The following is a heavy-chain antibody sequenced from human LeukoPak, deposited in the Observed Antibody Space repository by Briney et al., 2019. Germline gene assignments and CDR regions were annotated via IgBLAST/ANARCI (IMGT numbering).Heavy chain of an antibody. Sequence: SDTLSLTCAVYGGSFSGYYWRWIRQPPGKGLEWIGEINHSGSTNYNPSLKSRVTISVDTAKNQFSLKLSSVTAADTAVYYCARGGARYCSSTSCPLLDYWGQGTLVTVSS. J-gene: IGHJ4*02. V-gene: IGHV4-34*01. D-gene: IGHD2-2*01. CDR1: GGSFSGYY. CDR2: INHSGST. CDR3: ARGGARYCSSTSCPLLDY.